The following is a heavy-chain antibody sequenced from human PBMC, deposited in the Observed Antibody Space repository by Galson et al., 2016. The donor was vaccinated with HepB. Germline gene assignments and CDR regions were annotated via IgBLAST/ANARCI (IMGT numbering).Heavy chain of an antibody. Sequence: LVKPTQTLTLTCTVSGDSISGGYSWNWIRQHPGKGLEWIGTISYTGGTSYNPSLKSRVAISVDTTKNHFSLELTSVTAADTAVYFCVRDSQINWFYLWGQGTRVTVSS. CDR3: VRDSQINWFYL. D-gene: IGHD3-22*01. J-gene: IGHJ5*02. CDR2: ISYTGGT. CDR1: GDSISGGYS. V-gene: IGHV4-30-2*03.